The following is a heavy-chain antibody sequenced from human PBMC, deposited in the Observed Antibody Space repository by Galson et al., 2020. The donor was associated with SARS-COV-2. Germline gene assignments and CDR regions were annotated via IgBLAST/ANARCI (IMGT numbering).Heavy chain of an antibody. CDR3: ARECGDTNPWVFVC. Sequence: ASVKVSCKTSGYTFTSYYIHWVRQAPGQGLEWVGIINPNNDNTSYAQKFQGRVTMTRDTSTSTVYMELSSLRPEDTAVYYCARECGDTNPWVFVCWGRGTVVTVSS. J-gene: IGHJ4*02. V-gene: IGHV1-46*01. CDR2: INPNNDNT. CDR1: GYTFTSYY. D-gene: IGHD2-21*01.